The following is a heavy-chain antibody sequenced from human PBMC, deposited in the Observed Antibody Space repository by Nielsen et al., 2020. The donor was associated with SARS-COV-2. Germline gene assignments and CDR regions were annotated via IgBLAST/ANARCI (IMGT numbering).Heavy chain of an antibody. J-gene: IGHJ4*01. CDR3: VRARFCSSGNCYVDY. CDR2: ISYDGSNK. Sequence: GGSLRLSCVASGFTFSHYAMHWVRQAPGKGLEWVAIISYDGSNKYYADSVKGRFTMSRDNAKNSLYLQMDSLRAEDTAVYYCVRARFCSSGNCYVDYWGHVTLVSVSS. D-gene: IGHD2-15*01. CDR1: GFTFSHYA. V-gene: IGHV3-30*04.